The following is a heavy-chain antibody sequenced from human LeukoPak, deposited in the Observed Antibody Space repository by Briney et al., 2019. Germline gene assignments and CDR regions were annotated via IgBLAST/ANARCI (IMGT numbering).Heavy chain of an antibody. CDR3: ARAPSGYFDY. D-gene: IGHD1-26*01. J-gene: IGHJ4*02. Sequence: GGSLILSCAASGFTFSDYYMSWIRQAPGKGLEWVSYISSSDTYTNYADSVKGRFTISRDNAENTLYLQMNSLRAEDTAVYYCARAPSGYFDYWGQGTLVTVSS. CDR2: ISSSDTYT. V-gene: IGHV3-11*06. CDR1: GFTFSDYY.